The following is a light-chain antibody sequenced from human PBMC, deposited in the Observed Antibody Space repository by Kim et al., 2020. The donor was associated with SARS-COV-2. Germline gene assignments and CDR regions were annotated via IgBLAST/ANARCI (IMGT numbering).Light chain of an antibody. CDR1: HFVRNNY. J-gene: IGKJ2*03. V-gene: IGKV3-20*01. Sequence: SPGEGATLSCRASHFVRNNYLAWYQQKPGQAPSLLIYGASNRATGFPDRFSGSGSGTDFTLTINRVEPEDFAVYYCQHYGTSPYSFGQGTKLEI. CDR2: GAS. CDR3: QHYGTSPYS.